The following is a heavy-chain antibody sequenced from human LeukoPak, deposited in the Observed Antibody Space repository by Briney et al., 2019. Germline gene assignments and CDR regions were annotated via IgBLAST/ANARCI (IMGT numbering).Heavy chain of an antibody. D-gene: IGHD6-19*01. J-gene: IGHJ4*02. CDR1: GGSFSGYY. CDR2: INHSGGT. V-gene: IGHV4-34*01. CDR3: ARDRSGSDY. Sequence: SETLSLTCAVYGGSFSGYYWSWIRQPPGKGLEWIGEINHSGGTNYNPSLKSRVTISVDTSKNQFSLKLSSVTAADTAVYYCARDRSGSDYWGQGTLVTVSS.